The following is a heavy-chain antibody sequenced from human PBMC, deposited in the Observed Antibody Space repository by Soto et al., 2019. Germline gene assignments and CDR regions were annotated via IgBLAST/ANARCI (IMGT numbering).Heavy chain of an antibody. J-gene: IGHJ4*02. D-gene: IGHD2-15*01. V-gene: IGHV3-23*01. CDR1: GFTFSSYG. CDR3: ARDPFFPCSGGSCYLLLDY. Sequence: PGGSLRLSCAASGFTFSSYGMTWVRQAPGKGLEWVSFSSATGAGTYHADSVKGRFTISRDNSKNTLYLQMNSLRAEDTAVYYCARDPFFPCSGGSCYLLLDYWGQGTLVTVSS. CDR2: SSATGAGT.